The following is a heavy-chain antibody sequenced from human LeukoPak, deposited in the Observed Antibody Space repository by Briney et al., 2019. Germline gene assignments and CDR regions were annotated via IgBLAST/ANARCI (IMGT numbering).Heavy chain of an antibody. J-gene: IGHJ6*03. CDR3: ANLIYYYYYMDV. D-gene: IGHD3-22*01. CDR2: ISGSGGST. CDR1: GFTFSSYV. Sequence: GGSLRLSCAASGFTFSSYVMNWVRQAPGKGLEWVSAISGSGGSTYYADSVKGRFTISRDNSKNTLYLQMNSLRAEDTAVYYCANLIYYYYYMDVWGKGTTVTISS. V-gene: IGHV3-23*01.